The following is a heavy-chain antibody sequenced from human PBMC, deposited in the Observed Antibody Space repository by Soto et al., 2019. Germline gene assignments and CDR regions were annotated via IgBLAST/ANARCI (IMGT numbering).Heavy chain of an antibody. D-gene: IGHD1-26*01. V-gene: IGHV3-23*01. CDR2: ISGSGGST. Sequence: GGSLRLSCAASGFTFGSYAMSWVRQAPGKGLEWVSAISGSGGSTYYADSVKGRFTISRDNSKNTLYLQMNSLRAEDAAVYYCAKDPGKANWFDPWGQGTLVTVSS. J-gene: IGHJ5*02. CDR1: GFTFGSYA. CDR3: AKDPGKANWFDP.